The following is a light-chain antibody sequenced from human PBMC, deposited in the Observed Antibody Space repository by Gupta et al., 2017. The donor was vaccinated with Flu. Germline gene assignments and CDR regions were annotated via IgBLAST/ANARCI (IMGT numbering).Light chain of an antibody. J-gene: IGLJ3*02. Sequence: PGKTVTISCTRSSGSIASNYVQWYQQRPGSSPTTVIYEDNQRPSGVPDRFSGSIDSSSNSASLTISGLKTEDAADYYCQSYDSSSWVFGGG. CDR2: EDN. CDR1: SGSIASNY. CDR3: QSYDSSSWV. V-gene: IGLV6-57*01.